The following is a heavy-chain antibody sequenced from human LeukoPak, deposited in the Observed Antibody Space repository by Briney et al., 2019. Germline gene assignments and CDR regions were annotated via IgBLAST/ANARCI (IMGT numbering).Heavy chain of an antibody. CDR3: ARSEHSSSSFDY. J-gene: IGHJ4*02. Sequence: GRSLRLSCAASGFTFSSFAMHWVRQAPGKGLRWVALISYDGSIKYNADSVKGRFTISRDNARNSLYLQMNSLRAEDTAIYYCARSEHSSSSFDYWGQGTLVTVSS. D-gene: IGHD6-6*01. V-gene: IGHV3-30-3*01. CDR2: ISYDGSIK. CDR1: GFTFSSFA.